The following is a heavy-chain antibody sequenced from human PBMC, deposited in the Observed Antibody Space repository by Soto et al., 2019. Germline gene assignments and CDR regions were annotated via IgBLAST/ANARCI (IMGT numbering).Heavy chain of an antibody. CDR3: ARHGIEDRGGYFNLAFDI. D-gene: IGHD1-26*01. Sequence: PGESLKISCKGSGYSFTSYWIGWVRQMPGKGLEWMGIIYPGDSDTRYSPSFQGQVTISADKSISTAYLQWSSLKASDTAMYYCARHGIEDRGGYFNLAFDIWGQGTMVTVSS. J-gene: IGHJ3*02. V-gene: IGHV5-51*01. CDR1: GYSFTSYW. CDR2: IYPGDSDT.